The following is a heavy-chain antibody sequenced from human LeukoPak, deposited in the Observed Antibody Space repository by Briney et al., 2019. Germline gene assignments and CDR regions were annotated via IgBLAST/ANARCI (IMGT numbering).Heavy chain of an antibody. CDR1: GFTFSSYS. CDR3: ARGIQLWTTYYYDGMDV. D-gene: IGHD5-18*01. V-gene: IGHV3-21*01. Sequence: GGSLRLSCAASGFTFSSYSMNWVRQAPGKGLEWVSSISSSSSYIYYADSVKGRFTISRDNAKNSLYLQMNSLRAEDTAVYYCARGIQLWTTYYYDGMDVWGQGTTVTVSS. CDR2: ISSSSSYI. J-gene: IGHJ6*02.